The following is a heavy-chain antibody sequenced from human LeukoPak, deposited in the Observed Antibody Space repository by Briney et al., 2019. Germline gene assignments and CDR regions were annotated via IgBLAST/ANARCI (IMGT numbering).Heavy chain of an antibody. J-gene: IGHJ5*02. CDR1: GGSISSGGYS. Sequence: PSETLSLTCAVSGGSISSGGYSWSWIRQPPGGGLEWIGYIYHSGSTYYNPSLKSRVTISVDRSKNQFSLKLSSVTAADTAVYYCARGGMATITRVNWFDPWGQGTLVTVSS. CDR3: ARGGMATITRVNWFDP. CDR2: IYHSGST. D-gene: IGHD5-24*01. V-gene: IGHV4-30-2*01.